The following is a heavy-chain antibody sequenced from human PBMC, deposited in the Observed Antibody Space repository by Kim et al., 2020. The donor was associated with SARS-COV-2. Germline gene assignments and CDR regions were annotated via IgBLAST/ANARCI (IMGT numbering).Heavy chain of an antibody. CDR2: ISAYNGNT. CDR1: GYTFTSYG. Sequence: ASVKVSCKASGYTFTSYGISWVRQAPGQGLEWMGWISAYNGNTNYAQKLQGRVTMTTDTSTSTAYMELRSLRSDDTAVYYCARVQHIVVVTFGGHDAFDIWGRGKMVTVSS. V-gene: IGHV1-18*01. J-gene: IGHJ3*02. CDR3: ARVQHIVVVTFGGHDAFDI. D-gene: IGHD2-21*02.